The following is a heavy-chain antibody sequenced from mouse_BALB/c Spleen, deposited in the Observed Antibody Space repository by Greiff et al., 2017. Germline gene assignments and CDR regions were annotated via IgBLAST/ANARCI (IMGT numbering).Heavy chain of an antibody. V-gene: IGHV14-3*02. CDR1: GFNIKDTY. CDR2: IDPANGNT. D-gene: IGHD1-2*01. Sequence: EVQLQQSGAELVKPGASVKLSCTASGFNIKDTYMHWVKQRPEQGLEWIGRIDPANGNTKYDPKFKGKATLTVDKSSSTAYMQLNSLTSEDSAVYYCARHYYYLDYWGQGTTLTVSS. J-gene: IGHJ2*01. CDR3: ARHYYYLDY.